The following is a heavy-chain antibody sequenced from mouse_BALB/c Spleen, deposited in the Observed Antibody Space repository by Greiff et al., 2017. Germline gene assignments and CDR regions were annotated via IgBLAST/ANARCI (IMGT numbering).Heavy chain of an antibody. CDR1: GYTFTDYW. J-gene: IGHJ3*01. CDR3: ARSRVLRSWFAY. D-gene: IGHD1-1*01. Sequence: QVQLQQSGAELVMPGASVKMSCKASGYTFTDYWMHWVKQRPGQGLEWIGAIDTSDSYTSYNQKFKGKATLTVDESSSTAYMQLSSLTSEDSAVYYCARSRVLRSWFAYWGQGTLVTVSA. CDR2: IDTSDSYT. V-gene: IGHV1-69*01.